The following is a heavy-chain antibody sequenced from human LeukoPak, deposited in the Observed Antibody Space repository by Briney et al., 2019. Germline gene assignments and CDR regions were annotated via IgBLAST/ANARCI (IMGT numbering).Heavy chain of an antibody. Sequence: ASVKVSCKASGGTFSSYAISWVRQAPGQGLEWMGGIIHIFGTASYAQKFQGRVTITADESTSTAYMELSSLRSEDTAVYYCARDSRYCSGGSCLDDFDYWGQGTLVTVSS. J-gene: IGHJ4*02. CDR2: IIHIFGTA. CDR1: GGTFSSYA. V-gene: IGHV1-69*13. D-gene: IGHD2-15*01. CDR3: ARDSRYCSGGSCLDDFDY.